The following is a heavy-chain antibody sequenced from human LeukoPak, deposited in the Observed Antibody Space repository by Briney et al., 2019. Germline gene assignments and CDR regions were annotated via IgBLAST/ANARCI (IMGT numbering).Heavy chain of an antibody. Sequence: ASVKVSCKASGYTFSAYDIHWVRQAPGQGLEWMGWIDTNTGATKYAQKFQGRVTITRDTSTGTAYIELSSLISGDTALYLCSTQPFIAVGDFTVHGLLSWGPGTLVTVSS. D-gene: IGHD2-21*01. J-gene: IGHJ4*02. CDR1: GYTFSAYD. CDR2: IDTNTGAT. V-gene: IGHV1-2*02. CDR3: STQPFIAVGDFTVHGLLS.